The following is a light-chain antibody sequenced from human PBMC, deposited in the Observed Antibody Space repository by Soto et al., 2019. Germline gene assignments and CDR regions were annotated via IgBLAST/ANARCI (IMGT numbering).Light chain of an antibody. J-gene: IGKJ5*01. Sequence: EMFLSQSPGILSLSPGERASLSCGASQSISSSFLAWYQQKPGQAPRLLIYGASSRATGIPDRFSGTGSETDFTLTISRLEPEDFAVYYCQQYDNSPITFGQGTRLE. CDR2: GAS. V-gene: IGKV3-20*01. CDR1: QSISSSF. CDR3: QQYDNSPIT.